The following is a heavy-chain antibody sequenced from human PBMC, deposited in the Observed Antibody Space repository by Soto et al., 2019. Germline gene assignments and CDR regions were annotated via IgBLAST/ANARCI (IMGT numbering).Heavy chain of an antibody. V-gene: IGHV4-31*03. J-gene: IGHJ4*02. CDR2: IYYSGST. CDR3: ARDRSGYDGGHYLDY. Sequence: QVQLQESGPGLVKPSQTLSLTCTVSGGSISSGGYYWSWIRQHPGKGLEWIGYIYYSGSTYYNPSLKSRITSSVDTAKNQFSQKLSSVTAADTAVYYCARDRSGYDGGHYLDYWGQGTLVTVSS. CDR1: GGSISSGGYY. D-gene: IGHD5-12*01.